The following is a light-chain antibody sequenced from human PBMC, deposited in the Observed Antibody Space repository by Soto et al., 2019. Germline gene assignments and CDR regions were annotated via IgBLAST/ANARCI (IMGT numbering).Light chain of an antibody. CDR2: AAS. J-gene: IGKJ2*01. CDR1: QGITRY. Sequence: DIQMTQSPSSLSASVGDRVTITCRASQGITRYLNWYQKTPGKAHKLLIYAASSLQTGVPSRFSGSGAGTDFTLTISTLQPEDFATYSSQRSHRLPYTFGQGTKLEIK. V-gene: IGKV1-39*01. CDR3: QRSHRLPYT.